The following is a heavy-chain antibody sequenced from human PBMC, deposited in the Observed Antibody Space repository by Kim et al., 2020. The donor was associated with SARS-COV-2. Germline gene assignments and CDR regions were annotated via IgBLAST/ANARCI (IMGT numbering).Heavy chain of an antibody. CDR3: ARRRLQWLVDDMGYFDL. CDR2: INPNSGGT. CDR1: GYTFTGYY. D-gene: IGHD6-19*01. V-gene: IGHV1-2*02. J-gene: IGHJ2*01. Sequence: ASVKVSCKASGYTFTGYYMHWVRQAPGQGLEWMGWINPNSGGTNYAQKFQGRVTMTRDTSISTAYMELSRLRSDDTAVYYCARRRLQWLVDDMGYFDLWGRGTLVTVSS.